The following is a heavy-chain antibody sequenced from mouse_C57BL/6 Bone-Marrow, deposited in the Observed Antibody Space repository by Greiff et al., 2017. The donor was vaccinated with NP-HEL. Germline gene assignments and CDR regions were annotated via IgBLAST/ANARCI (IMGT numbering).Heavy chain of an antibody. J-gene: IGHJ3*01. CDR1: GFSFNTYA. D-gene: IGHD2-12*01. CDR3: VRPSYYSSWFAY. Sequence: EVMLVESGGGLVQPKGSLKLSCAASGFSFNTYAMNWVRQAPGKGLAWVARIRSKSNNYATYYADSVKDRFTISRDDSESMLYLQMNNLKTEDTAMYYCVRPSYYSSWFAYWGQGTLVTVSA. CDR2: IRSKSNNYAT. V-gene: IGHV10-1*01.